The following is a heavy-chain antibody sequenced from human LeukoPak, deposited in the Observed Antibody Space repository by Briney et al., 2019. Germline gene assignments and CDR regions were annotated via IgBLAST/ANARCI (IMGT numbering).Heavy chain of an antibody. CDR2: IYTSGST. CDR3: ARVSSAGIWDY. Sequence: SQTLSLTCTVAGGSFSGYYSSWIRQPAGKGLEWIGRIYTSGSTNYNPSLKGRVTMSVDTSKNQFCLKLSSVSAADTAVYYCARVSSAGIWDYWGQGTLVTVSS. J-gene: IGHJ4*02. CDR1: GGSFSGYY. D-gene: IGHD6-19*01. V-gene: IGHV4-4*07.